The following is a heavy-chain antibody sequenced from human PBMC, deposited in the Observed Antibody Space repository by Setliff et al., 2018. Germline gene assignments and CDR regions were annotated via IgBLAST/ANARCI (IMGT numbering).Heavy chain of an antibody. D-gene: IGHD3-3*01. CDR2: IQKSGGT. Sequence: PSETLSLTCNVSGVSISSYYWSWIRRPPGKGLESIGYIQKSGGTNYNPALKSRVTISVDTSTNQFSLILRSVTAADTAVYYCARLSWNGLRYYGLDVWGQGTTVTVSS. J-gene: IGHJ6*02. CDR3: ARLSWNGLRYYGLDV. CDR1: GVSISSYY. V-gene: IGHV4-59*01.